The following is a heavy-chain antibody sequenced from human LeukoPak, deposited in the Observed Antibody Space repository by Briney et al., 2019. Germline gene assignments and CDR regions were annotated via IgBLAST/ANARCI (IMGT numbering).Heavy chain of an antibody. CDR3: ARVPSGYTPNASYYYYGMDV. D-gene: IGHD5-12*01. CDR2: IIPIIGIV. V-gene: IGHV1-69*04. CDR1: GGTFSRYA. Sequence: WASVKVSCKASGGTFSRYAISWVRQAPGQGLEWMGRIIPIIGIVNYAQKFQGRVTITADKSTSTAYMELSSLRSEDTAVYYCARVPSGYTPNASYYYYGMDVWGQGTTVTVSS. J-gene: IGHJ6*02.